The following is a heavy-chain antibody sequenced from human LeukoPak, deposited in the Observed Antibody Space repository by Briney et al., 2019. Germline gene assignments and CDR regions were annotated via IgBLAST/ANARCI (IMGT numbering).Heavy chain of an antibody. D-gene: IGHD5-18*01. V-gene: IGHV1-69*05. CDR2: IIPIFGTA. CDR1: GGTFSSYA. CDR3: ARVDTAKPRDDAFDI. J-gene: IGHJ3*02. Sequence: ASVKVSCKASGGTFSSYAISWVRQAPGQGLGWMGGIIPIFGTANYAQKFQGRVTITTDESTSTAYMELSSLRSEDTAVYYCARVDTAKPRDDAFDIWGQGTMVTVSS.